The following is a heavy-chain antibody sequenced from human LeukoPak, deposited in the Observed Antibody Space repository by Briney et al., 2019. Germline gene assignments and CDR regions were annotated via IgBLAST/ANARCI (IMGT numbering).Heavy chain of an antibody. CDR3: ARSRNSGYDFTGSTGFDY. V-gene: IGHV4-59*11. CDR2: IYYSGST. Sequence: KPSETLSLTCTVSGVSISGHYWSWIRQPPGKGLEWIGYIYYSGSTNYNPSLKSRVTVSVDTSKNQFSLKLSSVTAADTAVYYCARSRNSGYDFTGSTGFDYWGQGTLVTVSS. J-gene: IGHJ4*02. CDR1: GVSISGHY. D-gene: IGHD5-12*01.